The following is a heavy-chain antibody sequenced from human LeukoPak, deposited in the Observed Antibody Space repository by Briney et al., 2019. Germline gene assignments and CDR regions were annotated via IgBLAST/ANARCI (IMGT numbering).Heavy chain of an antibody. Sequence: SETLSLTCAVYGGSFSGYYWSWIRQPPGKGLEWIGEINHSGSTNYNPPLKSRVTISVDTSKNQFSLKLSSVTAADTAVYYCARADYYGSGSYPPWGQGTLVTVSS. CDR1: GGSFSGYY. J-gene: IGHJ4*02. V-gene: IGHV4-34*01. CDR3: ARADYYGSGSYPP. CDR2: INHSGST. D-gene: IGHD3-10*01.